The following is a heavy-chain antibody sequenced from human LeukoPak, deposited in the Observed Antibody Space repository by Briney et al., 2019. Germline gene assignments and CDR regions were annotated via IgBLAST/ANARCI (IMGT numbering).Heavy chain of an antibody. CDR3: AKTIGSSTSDNYYYYYGMDV. D-gene: IGHD2-2*01. Sequence: GGSLRLSCAASGFTFSSYAMSWVRQAPGKGLEWVSAISGSGGSTYYADSVKGRFTISRDNSKNTLYLQMNSLRAEDTAVYYCAKTIGSSTSDNYYYYYGMDVWGQGTTVTVSS. CDR1: GFTFSSYA. CDR2: ISGSGGST. V-gene: IGHV3-23*01. J-gene: IGHJ6*02.